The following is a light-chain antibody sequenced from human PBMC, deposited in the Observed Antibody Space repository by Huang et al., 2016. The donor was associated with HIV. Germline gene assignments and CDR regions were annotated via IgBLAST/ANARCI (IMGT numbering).Light chain of an antibody. Sequence: EIVMTQSPVTLSVSPGESATLSCRAIQNVSTNLAWYQHKPGRAPRLLIYGASTRATRVPARFSASGSGTEFTLTVGGLRSDDFAVYYCQHYDNWAPATFGQGTKLEFK. J-gene: IGKJ1*01. CDR2: GAS. V-gene: IGKV3-15*01. CDR3: QHYDNWAPAT. CDR1: QNVSTN.